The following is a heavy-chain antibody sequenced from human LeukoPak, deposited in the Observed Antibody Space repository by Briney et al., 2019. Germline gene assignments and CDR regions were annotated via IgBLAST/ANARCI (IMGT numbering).Heavy chain of an antibody. CDR2: ISGSGGST. D-gene: IGHD6-6*01. Sequence: GGSPRLSCAASGFTFSSYAMSWVRQAPGKGLEWVSAISGSGGSTYYADSVKGRFTISRDNSKNTLYLQMNSLRAEDTAVYYCAKDKSSIAARPKDYWGQGTLVTVSS. V-gene: IGHV3-23*01. CDR1: GFTFSSYA. J-gene: IGHJ4*02. CDR3: AKDKSSIAARPKDY.